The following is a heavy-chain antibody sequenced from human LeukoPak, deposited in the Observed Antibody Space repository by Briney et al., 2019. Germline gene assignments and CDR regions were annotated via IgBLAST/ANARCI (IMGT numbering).Heavy chain of an antibody. J-gene: IGHJ4*02. V-gene: IGHV3-21*01. CDR2: ISSSSSYI. CDR3: ARDWVEGTHDY. D-gene: IGHD2-15*01. Sequence: GGSLRLSCAAPGFTFSSYSMNWVRQAPGKGLEWVSSISSSSSYIYYADSVKGRFTISRDNAKNSLYLQMNSLRAEDTAVYYCARDWVEGTHDYWGQGTLVTVSS. CDR1: GFTFSSYS.